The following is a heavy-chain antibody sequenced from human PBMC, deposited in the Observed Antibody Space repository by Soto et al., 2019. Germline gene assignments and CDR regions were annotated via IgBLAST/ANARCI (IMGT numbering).Heavy chain of an antibody. CDR3: ARRSSSWYFDY. CDR2: ISGSGGST. D-gene: IGHD6-13*01. V-gene: IGHV3-23*01. CDR1: GFTFGSYA. Sequence: EVQLLESGGGLLQLGGSLRLSCAASGFTFGSYAMNWVRQAPGKGLEWVSVISGSGGSTYYADSVKGRFTISRVNSKNTLYLQMTSLRAEDTAVYYCARRSSSWYFDYWGQGTLVTVSS. J-gene: IGHJ4*02.